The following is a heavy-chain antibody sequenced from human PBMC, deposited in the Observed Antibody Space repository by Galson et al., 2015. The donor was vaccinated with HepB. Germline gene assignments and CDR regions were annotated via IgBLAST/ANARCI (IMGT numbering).Heavy chain of an antibody. D-gene: IGHD4-17*01. J-gene: IGHJ4*02. Sequence: SLRLSCAASGITFSSYSMNWVRQAPGKGLEWVSYISSSSTTIYYADSVKGRFTISRDNAKNSLYLQMNSLRDEDTAVYYCARRYGDYEGSFEYWGQGTLVTVSS. V-gene: IGHV3-48*02. CDR1: GITFSSYS. CDR3: ARRYGDYEGSFEY. CDR2: ISSSSTTI.